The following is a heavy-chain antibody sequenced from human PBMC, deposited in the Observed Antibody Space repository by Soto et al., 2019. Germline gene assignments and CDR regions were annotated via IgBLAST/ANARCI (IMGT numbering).Heavy chain of an antibody. Sequence: VGSLRLSCAASGFTVSSNYMSWVRQAPGKGLEWVSVIYSGGSTYYADSVKGRFTISRDNSKNTLYLQMNSLRAEDTAVYYCARGILTGYHYYYGMDVWGQRTTVTVSS. D-gene: IGHD3-9*01. CDR3: ARGILTGYHYYYGMDV. CDR2: IYSGGST. CDR1: GFTVSSNY. V-gene: IGHV3-53*01. J-gene: IGHJ6*02.